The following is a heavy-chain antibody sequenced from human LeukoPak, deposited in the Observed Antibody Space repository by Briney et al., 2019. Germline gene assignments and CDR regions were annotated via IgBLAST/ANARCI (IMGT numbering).Heavy chain of an antibody. CDR3: ARGLPEYGSSYYFDY. CDR1: GFTFSNYN. CDR2: ISGSPTYI. D-gene: IGHD6-6*01. Sequence: GGSLRLSCAASGFTFSNYNMIWVRQAPEKGLEWVSSISGSPTYIYYADSVKGRFTISRDNAKNSLYLQMNSLRAEDTAMYYCARGLPEYGSSYYFDYWGQGTLVTVSS. V-gene: IGHV3-21*01. J-gene: IGHJ4*02.